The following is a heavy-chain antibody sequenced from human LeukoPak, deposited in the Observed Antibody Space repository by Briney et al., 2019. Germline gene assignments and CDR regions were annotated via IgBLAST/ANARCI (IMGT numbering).Heavy chain of an antibody. D-gene: IGHD3-22*01. CDR1: GFTFSSYS. V-gene: IGHV3-21*01. CDR3: ASNSYDSSGYYYS. CDR2: ISSSSSYI. J-gene: IGHJ4*02. Sequence: PAASLRLSCAASGFTFSSYSMNWVRQAPGKGLEWVSSISSSSSYIYYADSVKGRFTISRDNAKNSLYLQMNSLRAEDTAVYYCASNSYDSSGYYYSWGQGTLVTVSS.